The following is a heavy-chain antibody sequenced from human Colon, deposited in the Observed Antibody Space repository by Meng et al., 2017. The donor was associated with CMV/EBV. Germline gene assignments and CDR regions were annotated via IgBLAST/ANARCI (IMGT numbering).Heavy chain of an antibody. Sequence: QVVEVGGDLVQPGGSLRLSCAASGFTVSSTHMSWVRQAPGKGLEWVSVIYSGGSTFYADSVKGRFTISRDNSKNTLYLQMNSLSAEDTAGYYCARGYSGTSSWGQGTLVTVSS. CDR3: ARGYSGTSS. D-gene: IGHD1-26*01. CDR2: IYSGGST. J-gene: IGHJ4*02. CDR1: GFTVSSTH. V-gene: IGHV3-66*01.